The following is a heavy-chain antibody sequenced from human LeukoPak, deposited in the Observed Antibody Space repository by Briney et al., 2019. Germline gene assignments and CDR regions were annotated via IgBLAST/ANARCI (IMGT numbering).Heavy chain of an antibody. D-gene: IGHD3-10*01. CDR2: IDPSDSYT. CDR1: GYSFTSYW. J-gene: IGHJ5*02. CDR3: ARLRITMVRGVIYFDP. Sequence: GESLRISCKGSGYSFTSYWISWVRQMPGKGLEWVGRIDPSDSYTNYSPSFQGHVTISADKSISTAYLQWSSLKASDTAMYYCARLRITMVRGVIYFDPWGQGTLVTVSS. V-gene: IGHV5-10-1*01.